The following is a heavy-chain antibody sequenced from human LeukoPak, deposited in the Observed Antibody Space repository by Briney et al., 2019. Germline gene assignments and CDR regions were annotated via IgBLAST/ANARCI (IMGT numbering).Heavy chain of an antibody. J-gene: IGHJ4*02. Sequence: GGSLRLSCAASGFTFSSYGMHWVRQAPGKGLEWVAVIWYDGSNKYYADSVKGRFTISRDNSKNTLYLQMNSLRAEDTAVYYCARERSSSSWPLDYWGQGTLVTVPS. V-gene: IGHV3-33*01. D-gene: IGHD6-13*01. CDR2: IWYDGSNK. CDR3: ARERSSSSWPLDY. CDR1: GFTFSSYG.